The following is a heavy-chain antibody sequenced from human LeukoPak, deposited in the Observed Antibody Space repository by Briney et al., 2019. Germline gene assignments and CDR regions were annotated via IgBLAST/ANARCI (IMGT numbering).Heavy chain of an antibody. J-gene: IGHJ4*02. CDR2: ISPSGTTK. CDR3: AKLAVASADS. Sequence: GGSLRLSCAASGFSFSIYEMNGVRQAPGKGLAWVSNISPSGTTKYYADSVKGRFTISRDNAKNSLYLQMNSLRAEDTGVYYCAKLAVASADSWGQGTLVTVSS. V-gene: IGHV3-48*03. D-gene: IGHD6-19*01. CDR1: GFSFSIYE.